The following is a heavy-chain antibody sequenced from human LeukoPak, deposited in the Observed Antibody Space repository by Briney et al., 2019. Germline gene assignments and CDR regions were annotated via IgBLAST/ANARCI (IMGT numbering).Heavy chain of an antibody. Sequence: GGSLRLSCAASGFTFSSYWMSWVRQAPGKGLEWVANIKQDGSEKYYVDSVKGRFTISRDNAKNSLYLQMNSLRAEDTAVYYCAKDGKQRLASSPVDHWGQGTLVTASS. V-gene: IGHV3-7*03. D-gene: IGHD6-19*01. CDR2: IKQDGSEK. CDR1: GFTFSSYW. J-gene: IGHJ4*02. CDR3: AKDGKQRLASSPVDH.